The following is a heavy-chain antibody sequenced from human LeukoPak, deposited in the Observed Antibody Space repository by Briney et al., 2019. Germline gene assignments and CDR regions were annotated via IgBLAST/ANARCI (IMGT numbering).Heavy chain of an antibody. CDR3: ARDLVGYSSVGYFDY. CDR1: GFTVSSYW. D-gene: IGHD6-19*01. J-gene: IGHJ4*02. CDR2: IKQDGSEK. Sequence: GGSLRLSCAASGFTVSSYWMSWVRQVPGKGLGWVANIKQDGSEKYYVDSVKGRFTISRDNAKNSLYLQMNSLRAEDTAVYYCARDLVGYSSVGYFDYWGQGTLVTVSS. V-gene: IGHV3-7*01.